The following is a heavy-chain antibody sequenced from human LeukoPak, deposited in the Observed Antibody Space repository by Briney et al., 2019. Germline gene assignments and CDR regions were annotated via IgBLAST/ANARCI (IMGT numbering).Heavy chain of an antibody. D-gene: IGHD3/OR15-3a*01. CDR3: ARLDNSATSY. J-gene: IGHJ4*02. Sequence: PGGSLRLSCAPSGFTFSNYAMIWVRQAPGKGLEWVSAISADGAITCYGASVKSRFTVSRDNSKNTLFLQMNSLSVEDTALYYCARLDNSATSYWGQGTLVTVSS. CDR1: GFTFSNYA. V-gene: IGHV3-23*01. CDR2: ISADGAIT.